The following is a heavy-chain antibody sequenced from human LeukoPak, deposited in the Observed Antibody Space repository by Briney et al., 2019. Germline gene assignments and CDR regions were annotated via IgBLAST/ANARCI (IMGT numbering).Heavy chain of an antibody. Sequence: GGSLRLSCAASGFTLSTYWMSWVRQAPGKGLVWVSHINTDGSGTSYADSVKGRFTISRDNAKNTLYLQMNSLRAEDTAVYYCAKRKYPGIAVAGIDYWGQGTLVTVSS. D-gene: IGHD6-19*01. CDR1: GFTLSTYW. CDR3: AKRKYPGIAVAGIDY. V-gene: IGHV3-74*01. J-gene: IGHJ4*02. CDR2: INTDGSGT.